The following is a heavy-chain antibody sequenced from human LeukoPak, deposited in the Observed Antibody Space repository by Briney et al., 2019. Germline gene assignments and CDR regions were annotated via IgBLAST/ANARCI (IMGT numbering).Heavy chain of an antibody. Sequence: SETLSLTCAVYGGSFSGYYWSWIRQPPGKGLEWIGEINHSGSTNYNPSLKSRVTISVDTSKNQLSLKLSSVTAADTAVYYCARANVDIVATIRANAFDIWGQGTMVTVSS. V-gene: IGHV4-34*01. D-gene: IGHD5-12*01. CDR2: INHSGST. J-gene: IGHJ3*02. CDR3: ARANVDIVATIRANAFDI. CDR1: GGSFSGYY.